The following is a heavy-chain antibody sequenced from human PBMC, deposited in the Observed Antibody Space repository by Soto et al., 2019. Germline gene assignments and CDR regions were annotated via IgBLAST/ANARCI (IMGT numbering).Heavy chain of an antibody. CDR3: ARKMESNLVVITDFDI. CDR2: IYPGDSDT. Sequence: GESLKISCKVSGYSFTSYWICWVRQMPGKGLEWMGIIYPGDSDTRYSPSFQGQVTISADKSISTAYLQWSSLKASDTAMYYCARKMESNLVVITDFDIWGQGTMVTVSS. D-gene: IGHD3-22*01. CDR1: GYSFTSYW. J-gene: IGHJ3*02. V-gene: IGHV5-51*01.